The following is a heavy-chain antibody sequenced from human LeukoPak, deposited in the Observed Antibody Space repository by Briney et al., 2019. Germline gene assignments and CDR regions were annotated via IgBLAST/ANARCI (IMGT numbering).Heavy chain of an antibody. CDR1: GFTFSSYA. CDR3: ANQGSGSYYHPIDY. J-gene: IGHJ4*02. D-gene: IGHD1-26*01. V-gene: IGHV3-23*01. Sequence: AGGSLRLSCAASGFTFSSYAMSWVRQAPGKGLEWVSALSGSGGSTYYADSVKGRFTISRDNSKNTLYLQMNSLRAEDTAVYYCANQGSGSYYHPIDYWGQGTLVTVSS. CDR2: LSGSGGST.